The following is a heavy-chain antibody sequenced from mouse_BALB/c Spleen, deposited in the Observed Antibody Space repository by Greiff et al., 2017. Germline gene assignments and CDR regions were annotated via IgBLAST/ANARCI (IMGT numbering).Heavy chain of an antibody. CDR2: ISDGGSYT. J-gene: IGHJ2*01. CDR1: GFTFSDYY. D-gene: IGHD2-14*01. Sequence: EVMLVESGGGLVKPGGSLKLSCAASGFTFSDYYMYWVRQTPEKRLEWVATISDGGSYTYYPDSVKGRFTISRDNAKNNLYLQMSSLKSEDTAMYYCASGGLYRYDYFDYWGQGTTLTVSS. V-gene: IGHV5-4*02. CDR3: ASGGLYRYDYFDY.